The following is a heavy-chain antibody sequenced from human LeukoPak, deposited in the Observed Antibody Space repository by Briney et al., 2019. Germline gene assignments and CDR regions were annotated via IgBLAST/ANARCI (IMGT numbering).Heavy chain of an antibody. D-gene: IGHD3-16*01. CDR2: VSSSGGST. CDR3: AKRALAAYNVMFDY. CDR1: GFSFSSYA. J-gene: IGHJ4*02. Sequence: GGSLRLSCAASGFSFSSYAMNWVRQAPGKGLEWVSLVSSSGGSTYYADSVKGRFTISRDNSKNTLYLQMGSLRAEDTAVYYCAKRALAAYNVMFDYWGQGTLVTVSS. V-gene: IGHV3-23*01.